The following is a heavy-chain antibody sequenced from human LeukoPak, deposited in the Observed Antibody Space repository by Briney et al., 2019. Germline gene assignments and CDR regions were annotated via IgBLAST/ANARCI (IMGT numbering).Heavy chain of an antibody. D-gene: IGHD6-13*01. V-gene: IGHV4-39*01. Sequence: SETLSLTCTVSGGSISSSSYYWGWIRQPPGKGLEWIGSIYYSGSTYYNPSLKSRVTISVDTSKNQFSLRLSSVTAADTAVYYCARRPRAAAGTGLFGYWGQGTLVTVSS. CDR3: ARRPRAAAGTGLFGY. J-gene: IGHJ4*02. CDR2: IYYSGST. CDR1: GGSISSSSYY.